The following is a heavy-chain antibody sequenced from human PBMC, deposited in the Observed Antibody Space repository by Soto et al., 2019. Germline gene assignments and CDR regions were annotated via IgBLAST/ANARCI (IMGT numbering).Heavy chain of an antibody. D-gene: IGHD2-15*01. CDR3: VARRYCSGGSCPDYFDY. CDR2: IIPIFGTT. V-gene: IGHV1-69*13. J-gene: IGHJ4*02. CDR1: GTTFSNYA. Sequence: ASVKVSCKASGTTFSNYAISWVRQAPGQGLEWMGGIIPIFGTTNYPQKFQGRLTITADESTSTVYMELSSLTSEDTAVYYCVARRYCSGGSCPDYFDYWGQGTLVTVSS.